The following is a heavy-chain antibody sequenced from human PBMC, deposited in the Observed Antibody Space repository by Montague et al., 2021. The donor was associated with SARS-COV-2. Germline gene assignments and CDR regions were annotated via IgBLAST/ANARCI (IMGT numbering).Heavy chain of an antibody. V-gene: IGHV4-34*01. J-gene: IGHJ4*02. CDR1: GGSFSGYY. CDR2: INHSGST. CDR3: ASVSDSGYAFDY. Sequence: SETLSLTCAVYGGSFSGYYWSWIRQPPGKGLEWIGEINHSGSTNYNPSLKSRVTISVDTSKSQFSLKLSSVTAADTAVYYCASVSDSGYAFDYWGQGTLVTVSS. D-gene: IGHD2-2*01.